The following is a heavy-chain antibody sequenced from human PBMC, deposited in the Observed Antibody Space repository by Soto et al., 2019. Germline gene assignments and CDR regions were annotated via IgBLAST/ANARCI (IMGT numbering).Heavy chain of an antibody. J-gene: IGHJ4*02. D-gene: IGHD3-16*02. CDR2: ISYDGSNQ. V-gene: IGHV3-30*18. Sequence: QVQLVESGGGVVQPGRSLSLTCAASGFTFSSYGMHWVRQAPGKGLEWVAIISYDGSNQYYADSVKGRFTISRDNSKNTLVLQMNSLRPEDTAVYYCAKALGELSPESYDHWGQGILVTVSS. CDR3: AKALGELSPESYDH. CDR1: GFTFSSYG.